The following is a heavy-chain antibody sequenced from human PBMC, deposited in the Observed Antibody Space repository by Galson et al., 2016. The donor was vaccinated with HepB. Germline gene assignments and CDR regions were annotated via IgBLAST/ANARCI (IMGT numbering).Heavy chain of an antibody. CDR2: IRSKTDNYAT. V-gene: IGHV3-73*01. J-gene: IGHJ4*02. D-gene: IGHD3-22*01. Sequence: SLRLSCAASGFTFSVSSIHWVRQASRGGLEWVGRIRSKTDNYATTYAESVKGRFTISRDDSKNTAYLQMNSLKTEDTAIYYCTRPMYDTTGSASGNFDYWGKGTLVTVSS. CDR1: GFTFSVSS. CDR3: TRPMYDTTGSASGNFDY.